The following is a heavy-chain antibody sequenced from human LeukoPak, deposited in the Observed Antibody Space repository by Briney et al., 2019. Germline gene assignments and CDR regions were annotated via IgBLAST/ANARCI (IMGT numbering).Heavy chain of an antibody. Sequence: GGSLRLSCAASGFTFSDYYMSWIRQAPGKGLEWVSYISSSGSTIYYADSVKGRFTISRDNAKNSLYLQMNSLRAEDTAVYYCARSMVQYQLPSLNYYMDVWGKGTTVTVSS. CDR3: ARSMVQYQLPSLNYYMDV. CDR2: ISSSGSTI. V-gene: IGHV3-11*04. CDR1: GFTFSDYY. J-gene: IGHJ6*03. D-gene: IGHD2-2*01.